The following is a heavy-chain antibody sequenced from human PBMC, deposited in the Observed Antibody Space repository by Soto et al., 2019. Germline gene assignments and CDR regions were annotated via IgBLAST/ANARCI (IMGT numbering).Heavy chain of an antibody. CDR3: ARGSHDYSNYDWFDP. CDR1: GFTVSSNY. J-gene: IGHJ5*02. V-gene: IGHV3-66*01. Sequence: GGSLRLSCAASGFTVSSNYMSWVRQAPGKGLEWVSVIYSGGSTYYADSVKGRFTISRDNSKNTLYLQMNSLRSEDRAVYYCARGSHDYSNYDWFDPWGQGTLVTVSS. CDR2: IYSGGST. D-gene: IGHD4-4*01.